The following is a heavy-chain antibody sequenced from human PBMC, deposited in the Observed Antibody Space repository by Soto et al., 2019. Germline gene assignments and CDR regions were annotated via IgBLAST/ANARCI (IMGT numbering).Heavy chain of an antibody. CDR3: ARDLDCSSTSCLSWFDP. V-gene: IGHV1-69*01. Sequence: QVQLVQSGAEVKKPGSSVKVSCKASGGTFSSYAISWVRQAPGQGLEWMGGIIPIFGTANYAQKVQGRVTITADESTSTAYMELSSLRSEDTAVYYCARDLDCSSTSCLSWFDPWGQGTLVTVSS. CDR1: GGTFSSYA. D-gene: IGHD2-2*01. CDR2: IIPIFGTA. J-gene: IGHJ5*02.